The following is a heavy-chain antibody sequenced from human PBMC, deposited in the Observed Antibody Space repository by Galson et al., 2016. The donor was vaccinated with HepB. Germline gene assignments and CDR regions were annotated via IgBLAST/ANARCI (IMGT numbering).Heavy chain of an antibody. J-gene: IGHJ3*01. D-gene: IGHD3-22*01. CDR2: IYHSGRT. CDR1: GGSIKSPY. CDR3: ARDSYFDSSGYFYDVFDS. V-gene: IGHV4-59*11. Sequence: LSLTCTVSGGSIKSPYWSWIRQPPGKGLEWIGYIYHSGRTNSNPSLKSRVTISIDTSKNQFSLKLNSVTAADTAAYYCARDSYFDSSGYFYDVFDSWGQGTMVTVSS.